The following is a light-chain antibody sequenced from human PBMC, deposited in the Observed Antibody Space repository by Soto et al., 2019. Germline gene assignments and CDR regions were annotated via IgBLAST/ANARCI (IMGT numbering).Light chain of an antibody. CDR1: SSDVGGYNY. CDR3: SSYNTSNTRQIV. V-gene: IGLV2-14*03. CDR2: DVT. Sequence: QSALTQPASVSGSPGQSITISCTGTSSDVGGYNYVSWYQHHPGKAPKLIIYDVTNRPSGVSNPFSGSKSGSTASLTISGLQPEDEADYYCSSYNTSNTRQIVFGTGNEVPVL. J-gene: IGLJ1*01.